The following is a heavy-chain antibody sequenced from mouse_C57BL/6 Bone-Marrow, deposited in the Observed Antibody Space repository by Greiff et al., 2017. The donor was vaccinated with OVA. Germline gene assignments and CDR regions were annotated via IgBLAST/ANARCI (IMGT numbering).Heavy chain of an antibody. CDR1: GFNIKDDY. CDR3: TTRFYYYGSSLYYFDY. CDR2: IDPENGDT. J-gene: IGHJ2*01. Sequence: VQLKESGAELVRPGASVKLSCTASGFNIKDDYMHWVKQRPEQGLEWIGWIDPENGDTEYASKFQGKATITADTSSNTAYLQLSSLTSEDTAVYYCTTRFYYYGSSLYYFDYWGQGTTLTVSS. D-gene: IGHD1-1*01. V-gene: IGHV14-4*01.